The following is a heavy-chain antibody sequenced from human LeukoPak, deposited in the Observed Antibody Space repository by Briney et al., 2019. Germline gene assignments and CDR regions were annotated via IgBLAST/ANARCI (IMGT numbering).Heavy chain of an antibody. CDR3: ARDYLHYYDSSGYYYYYGMGV. D-gene: IGHD3-22*01. CDR2: IYSGGST. Sequence: PGGSLRLSCAASGFTVSSNYMSWVRQAPGKGLEWVSVIYSGGSTYYADSVKGRFTISRDNSKNTLYLQMNSLRAEDTAVYYCARDYLHYYDSSGYYYYYGMGVWGQGTTVTVSS. V-gene: IGHV3-53*01. J-gene: IGHJ6*02. CDR1: GFTVSSNY.